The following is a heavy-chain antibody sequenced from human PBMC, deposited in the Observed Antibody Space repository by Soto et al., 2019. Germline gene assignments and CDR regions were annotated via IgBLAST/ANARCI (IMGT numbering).Heavy chain of an antibody. Sequence: ASVKVSCKASGYTFTSYYIHWVRQAPGQGLEWMGIINPSGGSTSYAQKFQGRVTMTRDTSTSTVYMELSSLRSEDTAVYYCARVNIAVADFDYWGQGTLVTVSS. V-gene: IGHV1-46*01. J-gene: IGHJ4*02. CDR2: INPSGGST. CDR3: ARVNIAVADFDY. CDR1: GYTFTSYY. D-gene: IGHD6-19*01.